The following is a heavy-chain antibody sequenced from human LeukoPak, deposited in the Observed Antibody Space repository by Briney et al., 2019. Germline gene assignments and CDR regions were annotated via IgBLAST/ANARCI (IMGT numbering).Heavy chain of an antibody. J-gene: IGHJ4*02. CDR2: IYYSGST. D-gene: IGHD3-9*01. V-gene: IGHV4-59*12. Sequence: SETLSLTCTVSGGSISSYYWSWIRQPPGKGLEWIGYIYYSGSTNYNPSLKSQVTISVDTSKNQFSLKLSSVTAADTAVYYCARDGGSDILTGYYFDYWGQGTLVTVPS. CDR1: GGSISSYY. CDR3: ARDGGSDILTGYYFDY.